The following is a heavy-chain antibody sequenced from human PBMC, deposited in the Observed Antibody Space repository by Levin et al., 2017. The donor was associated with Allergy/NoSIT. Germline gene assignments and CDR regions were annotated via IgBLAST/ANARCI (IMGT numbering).Heavy chain of an antibody. D-gene: IGHD3-16*02. CDR1: GFTFSSYA. V-gene: IGHV3-30*04. Sequence: GGSLRLSCAASGFTFSSYAMHWVRQAPGKGLEGVAVISYDGSNKYYADSVKGRFTISRDNSKNTLYLQMNSLRAEDTAVYYCARDLGRYLYYGMDVWGQGTTVTVSS. CDR3: ARDLGRYLYYGMDV. CDR2: ISYDGSNK. J-gene: IGHJ6*02.